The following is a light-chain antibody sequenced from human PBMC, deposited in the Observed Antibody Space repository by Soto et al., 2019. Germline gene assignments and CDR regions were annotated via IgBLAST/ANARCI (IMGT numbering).Light chain of an antibody. V-gene: IGKV1-39*01. CDR3: QQTYSTPRT. CDR2: GAS. Sequence: DIQMTQSPSSLSASVGDRVTITCRASQSISRYLNWYQQKPGEAPKLLICGASSLQSGVPSWFSGSGSGTDFTLTIISLQPEDFATYDCQQTYSTPRTFGQGTKVELK. CDR1: QSISRY. J-gene: IGKJ1*01.